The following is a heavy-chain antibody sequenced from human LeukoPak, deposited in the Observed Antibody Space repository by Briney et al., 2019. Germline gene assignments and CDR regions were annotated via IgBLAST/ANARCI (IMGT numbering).Heavy chain of an antibody. CDR1: GGSISSYY. V-gene: IGHV4-59*01. J-gene: IGHJ3*02. Sequence: SETLSLTCTVSGGSISSYYWSWIRQPPGKGLEWIGYIYYSGSTNYNPSLKSRVTISVDTSKNQFSLKLSSVTAADTAVYYCARDDDFSAFDIWGQGTMVTVSS. CDR3: ARDDDFSAFDI. CDR2: IYYSGST. D-gene: IGHD2-21*02.